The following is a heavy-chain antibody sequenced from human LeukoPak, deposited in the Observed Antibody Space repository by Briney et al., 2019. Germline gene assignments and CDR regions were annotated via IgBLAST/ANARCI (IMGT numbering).Heavy chain of an antibody. CDR2: IKSKTDGGTT. D-gene: IGHD2-8*01. CDR1: GFTFSSYA. Sequence: PGGSLRLSCSASGFTFSSYAMHWVRQAPGKGLEWVGRIKSKTDGGTTDYAAPVKGRFTISRDDSKNTLYLQMNSLKTEDTAVYYCTTAGIVLMVYVDYWGQGTLVTVSS. V-gene: IGHV3-15*01. J-gene: IGHJ4*02. CDR3: TTAGIVLMVYVDY.